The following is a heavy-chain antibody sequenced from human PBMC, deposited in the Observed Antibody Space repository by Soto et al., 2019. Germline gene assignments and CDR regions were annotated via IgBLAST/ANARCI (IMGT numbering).Heavy chain of an antibody. D-gene: IGHD1-20*01. V-gene: IGHV4-4*07. CDR2: IYSSGST. Sequence: QVQLQESGPGLVKPSETLSLTCTVSGVSITSYYWSWIRQPAGKRLEWIGRIYSSGSTNYNPSLKSRVTMSIDTSKNQFSLKLSSVTAADTAVYYCACLYNWNGWSDYWGQGTLVTVSS. J-gene: IGHJ4*02. CDR1: GVSITSYY. CDR3: ACLYNWNGWSDY.